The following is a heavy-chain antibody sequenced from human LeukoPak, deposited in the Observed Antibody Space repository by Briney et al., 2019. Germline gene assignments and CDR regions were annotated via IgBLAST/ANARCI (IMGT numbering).Heavy chain of an antibody. Sequence: QPGGSLRLSCAASGFTFSSYGMDWVRQAPGKGLEWVAVISYDGSNKYYADSVKGRFTISRDNSKNTLYLQMNSLRAEDTAVYYCAKEETRYYSTTTFDYWGQGTLVTVSS. J-gene: IGHJ4*02. CDR1: GFTFSSYG. V-gene: IGHV3-30*18. CDR3: AKEETRYYSTTTFDY. D-gene: IGHD2-2*01. CDR2: ISYDGSNK.